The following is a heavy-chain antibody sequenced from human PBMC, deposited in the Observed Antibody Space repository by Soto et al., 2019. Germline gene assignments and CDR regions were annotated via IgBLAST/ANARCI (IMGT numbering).Heavy chain of an antibody. CDR1: GGSISSSSYY. D-gene: IGHD5-12*01. J-gene: IGHJ4*02. CDR3: ARGSYSGYDYLYFDY. CDR2: IYYSGST. V-gene: IGHV4-39*01. Sequence: PSETLSLTCTVSGGSISSSSYYWGWIRQPPGKGLEWIGSIYYSGSTYYNPSLKSRVTISVDTSKNQFSLKLSSVTAADTAVYYCARGSYSGYDYLYFDYWGQGTLVTVSS.